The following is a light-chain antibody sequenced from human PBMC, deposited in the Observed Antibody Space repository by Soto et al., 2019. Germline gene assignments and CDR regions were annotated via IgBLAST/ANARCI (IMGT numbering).Light chain of an antibody. V-gene: IGKV3-20*01. CDR2: GVS. Sequence: EIVLTQSPGTLSLSPGQRATLSCRASQRLSASDIAWYQQKPGQAPKFLIYGVSSRATGIPDRFSGSGSGTDFTLTISRLEPEDFAVYHCQQYGSSPLITFGQGQRLEI. CDR3: QQYGSSPLIT. CDR1: QRLSASD. J-gene: IGKJ5*01.